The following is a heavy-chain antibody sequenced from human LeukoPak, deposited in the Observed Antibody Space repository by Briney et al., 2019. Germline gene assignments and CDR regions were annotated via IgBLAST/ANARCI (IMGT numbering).Heavy chain of an antibody. V-gene: IGHV3-30*03. CDR2: ISYDGSNK. Sequence: PGRSLRLSCAASGFTFNSYGMHWVRQAPGKGLEWVAVISYDGSNKYSADSVKGRFIISRDNSKNTLYLQMNSLRAGDTAVYYCATDHGFHYGAYFDYWGQGTLVTGSS. CDR3: ATDHGFHYGAYFDY. J-gene: IGHJ4*02. CDR1: GFTFNSYG. D-gene: IGHD4-17*01.